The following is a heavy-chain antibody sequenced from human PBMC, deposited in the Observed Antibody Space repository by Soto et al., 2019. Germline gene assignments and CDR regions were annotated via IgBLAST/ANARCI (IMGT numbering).Heavy chain of an antibody. V-gene: IGHV5-51*03. D-gene: IGHD5-12*01. J-gene: IGHJ6*02. CDR2: IYPGDSDT. Sequence: NPGESLKISCKGSGYSFTSYWIGWVRQMPGKGLEWMGIIYPGDSDTRYSPSFQGQVTISADKSISTAYLQWSSLKASDTAMYYCARCGPGIYAHYYYGMDVWGQGTAVTVSS. CDR1: GYSFTSYW. CDR3: ARCGPGIYAHYYYGMDV.